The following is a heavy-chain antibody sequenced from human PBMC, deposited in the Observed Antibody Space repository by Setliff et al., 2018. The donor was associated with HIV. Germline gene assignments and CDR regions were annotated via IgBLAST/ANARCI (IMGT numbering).Heavy chain of an antibody. CDR3: ARGSRGYSYAYYYYYMDV. D-gene: IGHD5-18*01. CDR1: GGSISSYY. CDR2: IYYSGST. V-gene: IGHV4-59*01. J-gene: IGHJ6*03. Sequence: PSETLSLTCTVSGGSISSYYWSWIRRPPGKGLEWIGYIYYSGSTNYNPSLKSRVTIPVDTSKNQLSLKLSSVTAADTAVYYCARGSRGYSYAYYYYYMDVWGKGTTVTVSS.